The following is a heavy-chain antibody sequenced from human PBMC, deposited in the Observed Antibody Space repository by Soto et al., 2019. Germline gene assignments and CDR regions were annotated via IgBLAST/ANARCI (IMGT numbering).Heavy chain of an antibody. V-gene: IGHV5-51*01. CDR2: SYPGDSDT. Sequence: GESLKISCKGSGYSFSSYWIGWVRQMPGNGLEGMGVSYPGDSDTRYSPSFQGQVTISADKSISTAYLQWSSLKASDTAMYYCARTGATHPWVDYWGQGTLVTVSS. J-gene: IGHJ4*02. CDR3: ARTGATHPWVDY. CDR1: GYSFSSYW. D-gene: IGHD3-10*01.